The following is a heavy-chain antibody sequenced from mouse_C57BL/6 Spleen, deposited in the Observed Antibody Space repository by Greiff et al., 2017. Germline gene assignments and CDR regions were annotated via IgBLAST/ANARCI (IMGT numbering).Heavy chain of an antibody. CDR3: AKYGYDAAYFDY. D-gene: IGHD2-2*01. J-gene: IGHJ2*01. V-gene: IGHV1-26*01. Sequence: VQLQPSGPELVTPGASVKISCKASGYTFTDYYLNWVTQSHGQSLEWIGDLNHNNGGTRYNQNVKGKATLTVDKSSSTAYMELRSLTSEDSAVYYCAKYGYDAAYFDYWVQGTTLTVSS. CDR2: LNHNNGGT. CDR1: GYTFTDYY.